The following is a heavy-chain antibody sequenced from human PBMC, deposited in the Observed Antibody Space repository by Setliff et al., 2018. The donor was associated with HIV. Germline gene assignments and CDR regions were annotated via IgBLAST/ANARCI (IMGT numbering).Heavy chain of an antibody. V-gene: IGHV4-59*01. J-gene: IGHJ5*02. D-gene: IGHD2-15*01. CDR2: ITYSGST. CDR1: GGSISGYY. CDR3: ARGVVVAATRWFDP. Sequence: SETLSLTCTVSGGSISGYYWSWIRQPPGKGLEWIGYITYSGSTKYNPSLKSRVTISIDTSKNQFSLKLSSVTPADTAVYYCARGVVVAATRWFDPWGQGTLVTVST.